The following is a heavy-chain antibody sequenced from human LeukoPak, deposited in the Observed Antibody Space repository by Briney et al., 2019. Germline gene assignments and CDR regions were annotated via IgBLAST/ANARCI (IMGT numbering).Heavy chain of an antibody. V-gene: IGHV4-34*01. Sequence: SETLSLTCAVYGGSFSGYYWSWIRQPPGKGLEWIGEINHSGSTNYNPSLKSRVTISVDTSKNQFSLKLNSVTAADTAVYYCARHGGYCSSTSCFEYFQYWGQGTLVTVPS. D-gene: IGHD2-2*01. J-gene: IGHJ1*01. CDR1: GGSFSGYY. CDR3: ARHGGYCSSTSCFEYFQY. CDR2: INHSGST.